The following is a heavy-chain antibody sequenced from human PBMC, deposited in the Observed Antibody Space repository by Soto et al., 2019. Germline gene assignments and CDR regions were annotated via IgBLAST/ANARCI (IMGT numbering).Heavy chain of an antibody. V-gene: IGHV3-11*01. CDR2: ISSSGSTI. J-gene: IGHJ2*01. CDR3: ASDISPCCVFTGGKRYFDL. CDR1: GFTFSDYY. D-gene: IGHD2-21*01. Sequence: GGSLRLSCAASGFTFSDYYMSWIRQAPGKGQEWVSYISSSGSTIYYADSVKGRFTISRDNAKNSLYLQMNSLRAEDTAVYYCASDISPCCVFTGGKRYFDLCGRGTLVTVSS.